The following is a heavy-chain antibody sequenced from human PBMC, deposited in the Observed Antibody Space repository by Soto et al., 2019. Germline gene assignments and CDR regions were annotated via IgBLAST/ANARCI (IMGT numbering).Heavy chain of an antibody. CDR2: IVPLFRTT. J-gene: IGHJ6*02. Sequence: QVQLVQSGAEAQKPGSSVKVSCKTSGGTFSSYAISWVRQAPGQGLEWMGGIVPLFRTTNYAQKFQGRVTITADTSTYTVYMEVIGLRSGDTAVYYCARGGYSSTCTNLFDRSGLDVWGQGTTVTVSS. CDR3: ARGGYSSTCTNLFDRSGLDV. D-gene: IGHD2-8*01. CDR1: GGTFSSYA. V-gene: IGHV1-69*06.